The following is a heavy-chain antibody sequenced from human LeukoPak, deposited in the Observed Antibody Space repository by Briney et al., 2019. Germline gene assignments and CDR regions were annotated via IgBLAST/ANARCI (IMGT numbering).Heavy chain of an antibody. D-gene: IGHD6-6*01. V-gene: IGHV3-74*01. Sequence: GGSLRLSCAASGFTFSAHWMHWVRQAPGKGLVYIAYIDNDGTNTNYADSVKGRFTISRDNAKNTLYLQMNSLRVEDTAVYYCVRDRPHNCFDPWGQGTLVTVSS. J-gene: IGHJ5*02. CDR3: VRDRPHNCFDP. CDR2: IDNDGTNT. CDR1: GFTFSAHW.